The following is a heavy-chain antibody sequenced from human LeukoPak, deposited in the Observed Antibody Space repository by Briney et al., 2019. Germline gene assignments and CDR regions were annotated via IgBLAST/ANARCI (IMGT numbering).Heavy chain of an antibody. J-gene: IGHJ4*02. CDR3: ARLSRFVVVPAAMLDY. D-gene: IGHD2-2*01. CDR2: IYYDDSET. CDR1: GYSFTNYW. Sequence: GESLKISCKGGGYSFTNYWIVWVRQMPGKGLEWMGVIYYDDSETQYSPSFQGQVTMSVDKSISTAYLQWSALKASDSAIYYCARLSRFVVVPAAMLDYWGQGTLVTVSS. V-gene: IGHV5-51*01.